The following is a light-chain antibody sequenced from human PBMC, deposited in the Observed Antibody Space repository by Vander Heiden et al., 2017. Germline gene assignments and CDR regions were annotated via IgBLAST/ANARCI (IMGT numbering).Light chain of an antibody. V-gene: IGLV3-10*01. CDR1: ASPKHY. J-gene: IGLJ3*02. CDR2: EDS. CDR3: YSTDSSGNHWV. Sequence: SYDLTQPPSVSVSPGQTASITCSGDASPKHYAYLYQQKSGQAPGLVIYEDSKRPSGIPERFSGSSSGTMATLTISGAQVEDEADYYCYSTDSSGNHWVFGGGTKLTVL.